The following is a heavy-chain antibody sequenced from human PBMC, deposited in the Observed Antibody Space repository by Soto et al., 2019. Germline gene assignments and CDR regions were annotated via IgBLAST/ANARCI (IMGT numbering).Heavy chain of an antibody. D-gene: IGHD3-3*01. Sequence: PSETLSLTCTVFGGSISSFYWSWIRQPPGKGLEWIGYIYYSGSTNYNPSLKSRVTISVDTSKNQFSLKLSSVTAADTAVYYCARGQLRFLPFDYWGQGTLVTVSS. CDR3: ARGQLRFLPFDY. J-gene: IGHJ4*02. CDR1: GGSISSFY. V-gene: IGHV4-59*01. CDR2: IYYSGST.